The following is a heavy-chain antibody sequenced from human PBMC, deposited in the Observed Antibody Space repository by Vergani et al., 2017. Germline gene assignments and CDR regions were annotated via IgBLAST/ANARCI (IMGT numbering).Heavy chain of an antibody. V-gene: IGHV3-33*01. J-gene: IGHJ3*02. CDR1: GFTFSSYG. D-gene: IGHD4-17*01. CDR3: ARDGVHDYGDFDAFDI. Sequence: QVQLVESGGGVVQPGRSLRLSCAASGFTFSSYGMHWVRQAPGKGLEWVAVIWYDGSNKYYADSVKGRFTISRDNSKNTLYLQMNSLRAEDTAVYYCARDGVHDYGDFDAFDIWGQGTMVTVSS. CDR2: IWYDGSNK.